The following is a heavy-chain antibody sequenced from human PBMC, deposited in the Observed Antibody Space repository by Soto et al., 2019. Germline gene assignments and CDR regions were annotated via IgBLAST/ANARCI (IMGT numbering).Heavy chain of an antibody. CDR2: IYHSGST. D-gene: IGHD2-15*01. J-gene: IGHJ3*02. CDR3: ARACTGGRCYYGDDAFDI. V-gene: IGHV4-4*02. Sequence: PSETLSLTCAVSGGSISSSNWWSWVRQPPGKGLEWIGEIYHSGSTNYNPSLKSRVTISVDKSKNQFSLKLSSVTAADTAVYYCARACTGGRCYYGDDAFDIWGQGTMVTVSS. CDR1: GGSISSSNW.